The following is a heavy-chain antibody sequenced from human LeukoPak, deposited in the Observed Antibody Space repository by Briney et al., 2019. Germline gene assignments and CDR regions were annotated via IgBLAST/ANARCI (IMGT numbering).Heavy chain of an antibody. CDR2: ISGSGDNT. Sequence: PGGSLRLSCAASGFTFSSYAMSWVRQVPGKGLEWVSVISGSGDNTYYADSVKGRFTISRDNSKNMLYLQMNSLRAEDTAVYYCARDLLGVSITGTSGADYWGQGTLVTVSS. CDR1: GFTFSSYA. V-gene: IGHV3-23*01. J-gene: IGHJ4*02. D-gene: IGHD1-20*01. CDR3: ARDLLGVSITGTSGADY.